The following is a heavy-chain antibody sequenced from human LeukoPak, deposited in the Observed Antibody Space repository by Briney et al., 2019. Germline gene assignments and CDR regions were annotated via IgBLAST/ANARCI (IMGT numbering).Heavy chain of an antibody. Sequence: GGSLRLSCAASGFTFSDAWMTWVRQAPGEGLEWVGRIKRKTDGGTTDYAAPVKGRFTISRDDSKNTLYLQMNSLKTEDTAVYYCTTSRGGDYVGYFDLWGRGTLVTVFS. CDR3: TTSRGGDYVGYFDL. CDR2: IKRKTDGGTT. V-gene: IGHV3-15*01. D-gene: IGHD4-17*01. CDR1: GFTFSDAW. J-gene: IGHJ2*01.